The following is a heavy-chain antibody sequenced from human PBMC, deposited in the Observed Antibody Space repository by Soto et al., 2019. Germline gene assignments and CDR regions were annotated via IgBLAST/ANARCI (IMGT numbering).Heavy chain of an antibody. V-gene: IGHV3-23*01. CDR3: AKDQEYSGYALDY. D-gene: IGHD5-12*01. J-gene: IGHJ4*02. CDR1: GFTFSSYA. CDR2: ISGSGGST. Sequence: EVQLLESGGGLVQPGGSLRLSCAASGFTFSSYAMSWVRQAPGKGLEWVSAISGSGGSTYYADSVKGRFTISRDNSKNTLYLKMNSLRAEDTAVYYCAKDQEYSGYALDYWGQGTLVTVSS.